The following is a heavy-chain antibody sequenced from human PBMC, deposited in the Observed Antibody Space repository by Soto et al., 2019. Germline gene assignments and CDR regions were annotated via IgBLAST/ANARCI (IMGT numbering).Heavy chain of an antibody. CDR3: ARSLFIAATDTEPFDS. CDR2: ISGGGNDR. V-gene: IGHV3-23*01. D-gene: IGHD6-13*01. CDR1: GFTFSSYA. Sequence: VQLLESGGGLVQPGGSLTLSCAASGFTFSSYAMSWVRQAPGKGLEWVSAISGGGNDRFYADSVKGRFTISRDNSRNTLYLHMHSLTAEDTAVHYCARSLFIAATDTEPFDSWVQGTLVTVSA. J-gene: IGHJ4*02.